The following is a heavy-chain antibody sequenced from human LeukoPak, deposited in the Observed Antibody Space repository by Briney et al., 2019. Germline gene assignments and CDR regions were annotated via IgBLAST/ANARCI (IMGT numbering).Heavy chain of an antibody. CDR2: IRYDGSTK. CDR1: GFTFSSYD. V-gene: IGHV3-30*02. D-gene: IGHD3-10*01. Sequence: GGSLRLSCAASGFTFSSYDMHWVRQAPGKGLEWVTFIRYDGSTKYYGDSVKGRFTISRDNPKNTLYLQMNSLGPEDTAVYHCAKDLGSYAFDIWGQGTMVTVSS. CDR3: AKDLGSYAFDI. J-gene: IGHJ3*02.